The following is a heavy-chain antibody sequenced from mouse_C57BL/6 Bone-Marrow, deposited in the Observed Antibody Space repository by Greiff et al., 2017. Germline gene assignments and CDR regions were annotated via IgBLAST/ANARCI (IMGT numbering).Heavy chain of an antibody. CDR2: IHPNSGST. CDR1: GYTFTSYW. V-gene: IGHV1-64*01. D-gene: IGHD1-1*01. J-gene: IGHJ2*01. Sequence: QVQLQQSGAELVKPGASVKLSCKASGYTFTSYWMHWVKQRPGQGLEWIGMIHPNSGSTNYNEKFKSKATLTVDKSSSTAYMQLSSPTSEDSAVYCCATRFTAVVSHGDYFDYWGHGTTLTFAS. CDR3: ATRFTAVVSHGDYFDY.